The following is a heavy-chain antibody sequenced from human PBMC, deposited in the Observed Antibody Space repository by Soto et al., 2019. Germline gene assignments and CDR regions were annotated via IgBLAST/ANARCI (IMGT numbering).Heavy chain of an antibody. Sequence: GRTLRLSCAASGLSLRTYGMHWRRRAPGKGLEWVAFICYDGTKKFYANSVNGRSTISKDNSNNILYLQISGLRADDAAVYYCARDVVTAAAGSVNCFEPWRQGPLV. J-gene: IGHJ5*02. CDR3: ARDVVTAAAGSVNCFEP. V-gene: IGHV3-33*01. CDR2: ICYDGTKK. D-gene: IGHD6-25*01. CDR1: GLSLRTYG.